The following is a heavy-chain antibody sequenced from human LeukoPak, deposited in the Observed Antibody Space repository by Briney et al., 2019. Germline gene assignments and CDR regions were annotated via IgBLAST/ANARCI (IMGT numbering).Heavy chain of an antibody. CDR3: AKDPRRVHDAFDI. CDR1: GFTFSSYW. V-gene: IGHV3-74*01. J-gene: IGHJ3*02. Sequence: GGSLRLSCAASGFTFSSYWMHWVRQAPGKGLMWVSCINSDGSRTTYADSVRGRFTISRDNSKNTLYLQMNSLRAEDTAVYYCAKDPRRVHDAFDIWGQGTMVTVSS. CDR2: INSDGSRT.